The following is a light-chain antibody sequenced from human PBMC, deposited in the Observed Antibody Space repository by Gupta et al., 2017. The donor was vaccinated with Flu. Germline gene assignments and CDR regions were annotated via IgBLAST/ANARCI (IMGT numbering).Light chain of an antibody. CDR3: QQYDTLPRT. CDR2: DAS. Sequence: PSSLSASVGDRVTITCQASQDIRNFLNWYQQKPGKAPKLLIYDASNLETGVPSRFSGSGSGTDFTFTISNLQPEDIATYYCQQYDTLPRTFGPGTKVDIK. V-gene: IGKV1-33*01. J-gene: IGKJ3*01. CDR1: QDIRNF.